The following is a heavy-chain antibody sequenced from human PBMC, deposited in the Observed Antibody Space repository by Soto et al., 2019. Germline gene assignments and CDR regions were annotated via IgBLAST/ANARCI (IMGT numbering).Heavy chain of an antibody. J-gene: IGHJ6*02. Sequence: PSETLSLTCTVSDDSFSSNTYYWAWIRQPPGKGLEWIGTFYNSGTAYYNPSLKSRVTMSVDTSKNQFSLNLTSVTAADTAVYYCARRMPAYFYYGMDVWGQGTTVTVSS. CDR1: DDSFSSNTYY. D-gene: IGHD2-2*01. V-gene: IGHV4-39*01. CDR2: FYNSGTA. CDR3: ARRMPAYFYYGMDV.